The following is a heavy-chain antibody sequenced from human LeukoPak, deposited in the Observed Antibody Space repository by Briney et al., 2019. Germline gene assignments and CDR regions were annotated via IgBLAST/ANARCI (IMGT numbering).Heavy chain of an antibody. J-gene: IGHJ4*02. Sequence: QPGGSLRLSCAASGFTFTSYAMSWVRQAPGKGLEWVPAISGSGGSTYHADSVKGRFTISRDNSKNTLYLQINSLRAEDTAVYYCAKMGVVAARPGTFDYWGQGTLVTVSS. D-gene: IGHD6-6*01. V-gene: IGHV3-23*01. CDR2: ISGSGGST. CDR3: AKMGVVAARPGTFDY. CDR1: GFTFTSYA.